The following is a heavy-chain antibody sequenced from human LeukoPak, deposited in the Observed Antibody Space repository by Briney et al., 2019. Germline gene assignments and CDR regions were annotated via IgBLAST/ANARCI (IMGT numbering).Heavy chain of an antibody. J-gene: IGHJ4*02. V-gene: IGHV3-30-3*01. CDR1: GFTFSSYA. D-gene: IGHD3-10*01. CDR2: ITYDGSNK. CDR3: ARGDHYGSGRWLFHY. Sequence: GGSLRLSCAASGFTFSSYAMHWVRQAPGKGLEWVAVITYDGSNKYYADSVKGRITTSRDNSKNTLFLQMNSLRAEDTAVYYCARGDHYGSGRWLFHYWGQGTLVTVSS.